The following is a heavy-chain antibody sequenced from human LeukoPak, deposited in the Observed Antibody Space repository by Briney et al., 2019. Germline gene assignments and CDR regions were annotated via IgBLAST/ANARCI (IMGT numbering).Heavy chain of an antibody. J-gene: IGHJ4*02. V-gene: IGHV3-30*04. D-gene: IGHD3-22*01. CDR1: GFTFSSYA. Sequence: SGGSLRLSYAASGFTFSSYAMHWVRQAPGKGLEWVAVISYDGSNKYYADSVKGRFTISRVNSKNTLYLQMNSLRAEDTAVYYCARDSRARDYYDSSGYSDYWGQGTLVTVSS. CDR2: ISYDGSNK. CDR3: ARDSRARDYYDSSGYSDY.